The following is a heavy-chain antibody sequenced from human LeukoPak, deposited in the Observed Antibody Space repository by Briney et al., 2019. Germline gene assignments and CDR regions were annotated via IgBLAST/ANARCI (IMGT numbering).Heavy chain of an antibody. V-gene: IGHV4-59*01. J-gene: IGHJ4*02. CDR1: GGSLTSYY. CDR3: ARGALLVPAAFDY. Sequence: SETLSLTCTVSGGSLTSYYWSWIRQPPGKGLEWIGYIYYSGSTNYNPSLKSRVTISVDTSKNQFSLNLSSVTAADTAVYYCARGALLVPAAFDYWGQGTLVTVSS. CDR2: IYYSGST. D-gene: IGHD2-2*01.